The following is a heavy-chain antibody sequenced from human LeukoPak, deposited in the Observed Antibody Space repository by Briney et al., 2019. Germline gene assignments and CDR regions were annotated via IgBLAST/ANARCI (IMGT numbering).Heavy chain of an antibody. V-gene: IGHV4-39*07. J-gene: IGHJ3*02. Sequence: PSETLSLTCTVSGGSISSSSHCWGWIRQPPGKGLEWIGSLCYSGTTYYTPSLKSRVTILPDTSKNQFSLKVSSLTAADTAVYYCAKSIAAAYDAFDIWGQGTMVTVSS. CDR1: GGSISSSSHC. CDR2: LCYSGTT. CDR3: AKSIAAAYDAFDI. D-gene: IGHD6-13*01.